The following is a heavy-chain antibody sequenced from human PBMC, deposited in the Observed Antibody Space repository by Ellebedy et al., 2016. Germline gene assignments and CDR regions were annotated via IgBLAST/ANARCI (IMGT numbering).Heavy chain of an antibody. V-gene: IGHV4-38-2*02. Sequence: SETLSLXXTVSGYSISSGYYWGWIRQPPGKGLEWIGSIYHSGSTYYNPSLKSRVTISVDTSKNQFSLKLSSVTAADTAVYYCARDWALLWFGELSLGPNPEGIDYWGQGTLVTVSS. CDR1: GYSISSGYY. CDR3: ARDWALLWFGELSLGPNPEGIDY. D-gene: IGHD3-10*01. CDR2: IYHSGST. J-gene: IGHJ4*02.